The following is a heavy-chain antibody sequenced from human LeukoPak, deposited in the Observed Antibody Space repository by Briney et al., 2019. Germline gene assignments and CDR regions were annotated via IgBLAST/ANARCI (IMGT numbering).Heavy chain of an antibody. CDR3: ASVGLYCSSTSCSDPLVDY. CDR1: GGSISSYY. CDR2: IYYSGST. D-gene: IGHD2-2*01. V-gene: IGHV4-59*01. Sequence: SETLSLTCTVSGGSISSYYWSWIRQPPGKGLEWIGYIYYSGSTNYNPSLKSRVTISVDTSKNQFSLKLSSVTAADTAVYYCASVGLYCSSTSCSDPLVDYWGQGTLVTVSS. J-gene: IGHJ4*02.